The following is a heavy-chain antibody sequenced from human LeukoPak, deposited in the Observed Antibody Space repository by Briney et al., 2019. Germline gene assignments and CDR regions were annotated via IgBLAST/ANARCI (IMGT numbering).Heavy chain of an antibody. CDR1: GYTFTGYY. CDR3: ARVASIAVAGAGY. Sequence: ASVKVSCKASGYTFTGYYMHWVRQAPGQGREWMGWINPNSGGTNYAQKFQGRVTMTRDTSISTAYMELSRLRSDDTAVYYCARVASIAVAGAGYWGQGTLVTVSS. V-gene: IGHV1-2*02. J-gene: IGHJ4*02. CDR2: INPNSGGT. D-gene: IGHD6-19*01.